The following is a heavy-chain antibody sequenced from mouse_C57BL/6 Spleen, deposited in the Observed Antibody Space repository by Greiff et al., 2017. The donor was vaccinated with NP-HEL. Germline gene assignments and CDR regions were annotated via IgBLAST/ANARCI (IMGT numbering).Heavy chain of an antibody. D-gene: IGHD2-4*01. J-gene: IGHJ2*01. CDR3: ARLRYDYDDYFDY. CDR1: GYSFTGYF. CDR2: INPYNGDT. Sequence: VQLQQSGPELVKPGDSVKISCKASGYSFTGYFMNWVMQSHGKSLEWIGRINPYNGDTFYNQKFKGKATLTVDKSSSTAHMELRSLTSEDSAVYYCARLRYDYDDYFDYWGQGTTLTVSS. V-gene: IGHV1-20*01.